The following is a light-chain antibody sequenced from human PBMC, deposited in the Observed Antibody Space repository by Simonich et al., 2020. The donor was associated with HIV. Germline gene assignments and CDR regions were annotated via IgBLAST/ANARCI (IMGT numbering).Light chain of an antibody. V-gene: IGLV4-60*03. Sequence: QPVLTPSSSASASLESSVKLTCTLSSGHSNYIIDWHQKQPGKAPRYLMKLEGYGSYNKGSGVPYRFSGSNSGADRYLTISNLQSEDEADYYCETWDINTRVFGGGTKLTVL. J-gene: IGLJ3*02. CDR1: SGHSNYI. CDR2: LEGYGSY. CDR3: ETWDINTRV.